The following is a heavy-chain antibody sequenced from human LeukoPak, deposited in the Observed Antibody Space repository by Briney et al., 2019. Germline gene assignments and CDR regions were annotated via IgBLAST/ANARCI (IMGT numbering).Heavy chain of an antibody. Sequence: PSETLSLTCTVSGGSISSYYWSWIRQPPGKGLEWIGYIYYSGSTNYNPSLKSRVTISVDTSKNQFSLKLSSVTAADTAVYYCARGITMIAHRYYFDYWGQGTLVTVSS. V-gene: IGHV4-59*12. CDR1: GGSISSYY. CDR2: IYYSGST. D-gene: IGHD3-22*01. J-gene: IGHJ4*02. CDR3: ARGITMIAHRYYFDY.